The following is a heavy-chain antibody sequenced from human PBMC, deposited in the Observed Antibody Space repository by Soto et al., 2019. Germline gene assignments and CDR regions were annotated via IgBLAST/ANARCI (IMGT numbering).Heavy chain of an antibody. CDR3: ARSYTGVWYFHF. CDR1: GFTFSSYA. CDR2: ISNDGSSK. J-gene: IGHJ4*02. V-gene: IGHV3-30-3*01. Sequence: PAGSLRLSCAASGFTFSSYAMHWVRQAPGKGLEWVAVISNDGSSKYYADSVKGRFIISRDNSKNTLYLQVNSLRAEDTAVYLCARSYTGVWYFHFWGQGTLVTVSS. D-gene: IGHD2-2*02.